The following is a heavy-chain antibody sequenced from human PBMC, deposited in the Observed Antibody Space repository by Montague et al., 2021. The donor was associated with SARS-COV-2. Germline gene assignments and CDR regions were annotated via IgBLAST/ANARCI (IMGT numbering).Heavy chain of an antibody. V-gene: IGHV4-39*01. CDR3: ARLPYFYDSTHAFDI. J-gene: IGHJ3*02. Sequence: SETLSFTCTVSGGSISSVNYYWSWIRQPPGKGLEWIGNIFYSGSTYYNTSFKSRVTISVDTSKNQFSLRLSSVTAADTAVYYCARLPYFYDSTHAFDIWGQGTMVTVSS. CDR1: GGSISSVNYY. CDR2: IFYSGST. D-gene: IGHD3-22*01.